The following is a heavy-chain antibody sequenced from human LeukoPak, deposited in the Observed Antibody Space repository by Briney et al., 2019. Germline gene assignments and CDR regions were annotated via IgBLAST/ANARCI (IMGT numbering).Heavy chain of an antibody. CDR1: GGSFSGYY. J-gene: IGHJ4*02. D-gene: IGHD3-10*01. CDR3: ARGALWFGESPFDY. Sequence: SETLSLTCAVYGGSFSGYYWSWIRQPPGKGPEWIGEINHSGSTNYNPSLKSRVTISVDTSKNQFSLKLSSVTAADTAVYYCARGALWFGESPFDYWGQGTLVTVSS. CDR2: INHSGST. V-gene: IGHV4-34*01.